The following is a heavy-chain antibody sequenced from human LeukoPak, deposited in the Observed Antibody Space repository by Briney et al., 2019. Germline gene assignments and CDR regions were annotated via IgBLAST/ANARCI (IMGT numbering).Heavy chain of an antibody. CDR3: ASHYDILTGTFDY. D-gene: IGHD3-9*01. V-gene: IGHV4-59*04. Sequence: PSETLSLTCTVSGGSISNYYWSWIRQPPGKGLEWIGSIYESGSTYYNPSLESRVTISVDTSKNQFSLKLSSVTAADTAVYYCASHYDILTGTFDYWGQGTLVTVSS. CDR1: GGSISNYY. CDR2: IYESGST. J-gene: IGHJ4*02.